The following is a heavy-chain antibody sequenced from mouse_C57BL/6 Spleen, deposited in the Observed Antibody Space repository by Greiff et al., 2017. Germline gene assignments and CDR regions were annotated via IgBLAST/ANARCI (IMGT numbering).Heavy chain of an antibody. Sequence: QVQLQQPGTELVKPGASVKLSCKASGYTFTSYWMHWVKQRPGQGLEWIGNINPSNGGTNYNEKFKSKATLTVAKSSSTAYMQLSSLTSADSAVYYCARSPLSGAMDYWGQGTSVTVSS. CDR1: GYTFTSYW. CDR3: ARSPLSGAMDY. D-gene: IGHD3-1*01. J-gene: IGHJ4*01. CDR2: INPSNGGT. V-gene: IGHV1-53*01.